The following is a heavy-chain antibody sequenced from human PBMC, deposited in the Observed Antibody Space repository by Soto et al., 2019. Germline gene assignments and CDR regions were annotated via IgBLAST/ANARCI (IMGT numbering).Heavy chain of an antibody. Sequence: QVQLVESGGGVVQPGRSLRLSCAASGFTFSSYGMHWVRQAPGKGLEWVAVISYDGSNKYYADSVKGRFTISRDNSKNTRYLQMNSLGAEDTAVYYCSKGVGRPAEDFWGQGTLVTVSS. D-gene: IGHD1-26*01. CDR1: GFTFSSYG. J-gene: IGHJ4*02. CDR2: ISYDGSNK. CDR3: SKGVGRPAEDF. V-gene: IGHV3-30*18.